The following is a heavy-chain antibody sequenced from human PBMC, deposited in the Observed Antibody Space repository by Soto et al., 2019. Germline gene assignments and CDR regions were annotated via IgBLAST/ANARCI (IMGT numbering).Heavy chain of an antibody. Sequence: SVKVSCKASGYKFVTYGINWVRQAPGQGLEWMGWISAYNGNTKYAQNPQRRVTMTTDASTRTAYMEMRSLRSDDTAVYYCARDLDGSGSYYTDYWGPGTLVTVSS. CDR2: ISAYNGNT. CDR3: ARDLDGSGSYYTDY. CDR1: GYKFVTYG. D-gene: IGHD3-10*01. V-gene: IGHV1-18*01. J-gene: IGHJ4*02.